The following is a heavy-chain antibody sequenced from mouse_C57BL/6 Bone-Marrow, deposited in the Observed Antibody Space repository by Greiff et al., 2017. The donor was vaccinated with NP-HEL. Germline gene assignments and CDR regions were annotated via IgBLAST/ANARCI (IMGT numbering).Heavy chain of an antibody. CDR3: ATNWDWFAY. J-gene: IGHJ3*01. V-gene: IGHV1-54*01. CDR2: INPGSGGT. CDR1: GYAFTNYL. Sequence: VQLQQSGAELVRPGTSVKVSCKASGYAFTNYLIEWVKQRPGQGLEWIGVINPGSGGTNYNEKFKGKATLTADKSSSTAYMQLSSLTSEDAAVYFCATNWDWFAYWGQGTLVTVSA. D-gene: IGHD4-1*01.